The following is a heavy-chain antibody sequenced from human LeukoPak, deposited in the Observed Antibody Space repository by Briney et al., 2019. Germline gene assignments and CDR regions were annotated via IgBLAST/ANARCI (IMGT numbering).Heavy chain of an antibody. J-gene: IGHJ4*02. V-gene: IGHV3-23*01. Sequence: GGSLRLSCAASGFTFSSYAMSWVRQAPGKGLEWVSAISGSGGSTYYADSVKGRFTISRDNSKNTLYLQMNSLRAEDTAVYYCAKFRVVVPAHPYFDYWGQGTLVTVSS. CDR1: GFTFSSYA. D-gene: IGHD2-2*01. CDR2: ISGSGGST. CDR3: AKFRVVVPAHPYFDY.